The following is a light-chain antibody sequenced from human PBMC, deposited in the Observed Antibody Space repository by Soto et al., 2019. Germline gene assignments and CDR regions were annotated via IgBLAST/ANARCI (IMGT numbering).Light chain of an antibody. CDR2: GAS. CDR3: QQYNSAPRT. J-gene: IGKJ1*01. V-gene: IGKV3-20*01. Sequence: EIVLTQSPGTLSLSPGDRVTLSCRASQSVGSSYLAWYQQKPGQAPRLLMYGASTRATGIPDRFTGSGSGTDFTLTISRLEPEDFAVYYCQQYNSAPRTFGQGTKVEIK. CDR1: QSVGSSY.